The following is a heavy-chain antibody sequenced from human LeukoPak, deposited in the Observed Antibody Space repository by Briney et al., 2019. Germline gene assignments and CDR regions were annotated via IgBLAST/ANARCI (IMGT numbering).Heavy chain of an antibody. CDR1: GFTFSSYA. J-gene: IGHJ4*02. D-gene: IGHD6-19*01. V-gene: IGHV3-23*01. Sequence: GGSLRLSCAASGFTFSSYAMSWARQAPGKGLEWVSTISDSGGSTYDADSVRGRFTISRDNFKNMLYLQMNSLIAEDTAVYYCAKYLAGGWYYIDCWGQGTLVTVSS. CDR3: AKYLAGGWYYIDC. CDR2: ISDSGGST.